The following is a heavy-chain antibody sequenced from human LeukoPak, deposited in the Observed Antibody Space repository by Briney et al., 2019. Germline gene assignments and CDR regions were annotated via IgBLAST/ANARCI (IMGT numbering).Heavy chain of an antibody. D-gene: IGHD4-23*01. CDR1: GFTFSSYA. CDR2: ISGSGGST. CDR3: AKDFGGNCFGILVDY. V-gene: IGHV3-23*01. Sequence: GGSLRLSCAASGFTFSSYAMSWVRQAPGKGLEWVSAISGSGGSTYYADSVKGRFTISRDNSKNTLYLQMNSLRAEDTAVYYCAKDFGGNCFGILVDYWGQGTLVTVSS. J-gene: IGHJ4*02.